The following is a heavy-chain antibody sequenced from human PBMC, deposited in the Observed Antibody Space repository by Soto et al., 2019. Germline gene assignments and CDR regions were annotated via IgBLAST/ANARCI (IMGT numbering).Heavy chain of an antibody. CDR1: GDSVSSDSGV. D-gene: IGHD1-1*01. CDR3: ARGQRDTINLFKYDRFDP. V-gene: IGHV6-1*01. J-gene: IGHJ5*02. CDR2: TYYRSKWNN. Sequence: SQTLSLSCAISGDSVSSDSGVWIWIRQSPSRGLEWLGRTYYRSKWNNDYAVSVKSRITINPDTSKNQFSLKVTSVTAADTAVYYCARGQRDTINLFKYDRFDPWGQGTLVTVSS.